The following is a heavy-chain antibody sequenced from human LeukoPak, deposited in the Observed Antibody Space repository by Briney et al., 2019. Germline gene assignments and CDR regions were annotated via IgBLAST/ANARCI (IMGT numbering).Heavy chain of an antibody. CDR1: GGTFISNA. Sequence: GASVKVSCKASGGTFISNAITWVRQAPGQGLEWMGRIIPIFGITDYAQKFQGRVTITADKSTSTAYMEFSSLRSEDTAVYYCASGRMTAETTHCSYPWGQGTLITLS. J-gene: IGHJ5*02. D-gene: IGHD4-11*01. V-gene: IGHV1-69*04. CDR3: ASGRMTAETTHCSYP. CDR2: IIPIFGIT.